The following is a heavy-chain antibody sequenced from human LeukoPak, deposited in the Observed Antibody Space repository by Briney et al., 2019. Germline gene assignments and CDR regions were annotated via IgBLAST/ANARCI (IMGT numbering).Heavy chain of an antibody. D-gene: IGHD2-15*01. V-gene: IGHV3-53*01. CDR3: ATGGRSGVAFES. CDR2: IYSGGST. CDR1: GFIASSNY. J-gene: IGHJ4*02. Sequence: GGSLRLSCTASGFIASSNYMSWVRQAPGKGLEWVSLIYSGGSTYYADSMMGRSTISRDKSNNTLYLQMNSLRAEDTAVYYCATGGRSGVAFESWGQGTLVNLSS.